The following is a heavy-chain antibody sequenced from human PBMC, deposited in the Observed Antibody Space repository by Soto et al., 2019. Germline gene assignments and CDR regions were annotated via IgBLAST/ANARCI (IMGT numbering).Heavy chain of an antibody. D-gene: IGHD2-2*01. J-gene: IGHJ5*02. CDR1: GYTFTSYG. CDR3: ARDLWTDHCSSTSCYLNWFDP. V-gene: IGHV1-18*01. Sequence: QVQLVQSGAEVKKPGASVKVSCKASGYTFTSYGISWVRQAPGQGLEWMGWISAYNGNTNYAQKLQGRVTMTTDTSTSTAYMELRSLRSDDTAVYYCARDLWTDHCSSTSCYLNWFDPWGQGTLVTVSS. CDR2: ISAYNGNT.